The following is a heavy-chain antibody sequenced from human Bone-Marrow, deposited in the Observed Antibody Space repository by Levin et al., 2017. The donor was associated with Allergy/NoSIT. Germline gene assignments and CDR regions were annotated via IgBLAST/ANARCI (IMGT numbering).Heavy chain of an antibody. CDR3: ARNTGAYYTPSNCFDP. V-gene: IGHV4-28*01. CDR2: IYYSGTA. J-gene: IGHJ5*02. Sequence: SETLSLTCAVSGASISQSNWWSWIRQPPGKGLEWIGFIYYSGTAYYNPSLKSRITMSVDTSKNNFSLKLNSVTAADTAVYYCARNTGAYYTPSNCFDPWGQGTLVTVSS. CDR1: GASISQSNW. D-gene: IGHD3-10*01.